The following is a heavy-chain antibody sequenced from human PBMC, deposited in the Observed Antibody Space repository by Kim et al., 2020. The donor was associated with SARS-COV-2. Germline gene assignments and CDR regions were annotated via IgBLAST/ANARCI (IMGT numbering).Heavy chain of an antibody. Sequence: EKFYVGSVKGRFTISRDNARNSLYLQMNSLRGENTAVYYCARENGKFDYWGQGTLVTVSS. J-gene: IGHJ4*02. CDR2: EK. CDR3: ARENGKFDY. V-gene: IGHV3-7*03.